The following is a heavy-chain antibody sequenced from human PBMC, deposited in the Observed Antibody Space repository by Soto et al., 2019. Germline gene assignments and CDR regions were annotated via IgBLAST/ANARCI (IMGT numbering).Heavy chain of an antibody. V-gene: IGHV3-33*03. D-gene: IGHD4-17*01. CDR3: VGVGTVTFDS. Sequence: QVQLVESGGRVVQPGRSLRLSCTASGFIFDNHGMHWVRQAPGKGLEWVAVIWFDGSQKYYTDSVKGRFTISRDDSKGTLYLQMNNLTVDDTAMYFGVGVGTVTFDSWGQGTMVTVSS. J-gene: IGHJ5*01. CDR1: GFIFDNHG. CDR2: IWFDGSQK.